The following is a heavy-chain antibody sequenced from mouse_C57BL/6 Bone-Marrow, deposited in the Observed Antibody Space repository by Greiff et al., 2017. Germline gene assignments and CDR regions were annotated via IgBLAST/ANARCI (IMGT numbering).Heavy chain of an antibody. D-gene: IGHD1-1*01. V-gene: IGHV5-12*01. CDR2: ISNGGGST. CDR3: ARRDYYGSFAY. Sequence: EVKLEESGGGLVQPGGSLKLSCAASGFTFSDYYMYWVRQTPEKRLEWVAYISNGGGSTYYPDTVKGRFTISRDNAKNTLYLQMSRLKSEDTAMYYCARRDYYGSFAYWGQGTLVTVSA. J-gene: IGHJ3*01. CDR1: GFTFSDYY.